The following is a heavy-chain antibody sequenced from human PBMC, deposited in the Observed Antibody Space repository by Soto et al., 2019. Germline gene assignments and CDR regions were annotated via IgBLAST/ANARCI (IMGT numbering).Heavy chain of an antibody. V-gene: IGHV1-18*01. CDR2: ISAYNGNT. CDR1: GYTFTSYG. CDR3: ARDPTYYYDSSGYSPGGYFDY. Sequence: QVQLVQSGAEVKKPGASVKVSCKASGYTFTSYGISWVRQAPGQGLEWMGWISAYNGNTNYAQKRQGRVTMTTDTSTSTAYRELRSLRSDDTAVYYCARDPTYYYDSSGYSPGGYFDYWGQGTLVTVSS. D-gene: IGHD3-22*01. J-gene: IGHJ4*02.